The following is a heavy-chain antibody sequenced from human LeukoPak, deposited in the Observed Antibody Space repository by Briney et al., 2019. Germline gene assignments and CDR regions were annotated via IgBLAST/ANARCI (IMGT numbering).Heavy chain of an antibody. D-gene: IGHD2-2*01. CDR3: ARRVTEGVPVNEGNWFDP. Sequence: SETLSLTCSVSGDSISRSYWNWIRQSPGKGLEWIARIYKDGSTIYNPSLEGRVTISIDTSRNQFSLKLTSVTAADTAVYYCARRVTEGVPVNEGNWFDPWGQGTLVTVSS. CDR1: GDSISRSY. J-gene: IGHJ5*02. CDR2: IYKDGST. V-gene: IGHV4-59*12.